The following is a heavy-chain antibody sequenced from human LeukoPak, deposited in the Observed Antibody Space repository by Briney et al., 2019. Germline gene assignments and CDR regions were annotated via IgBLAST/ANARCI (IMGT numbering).Heavy chain of an antibody. CDR3: ARGQLYYYGSGSYSRPFDY. V-gene: IGHV4-34*01. CDR1: GGSFSGYY. D-gene: IGHD3-10*01. Sequence: SETLSLTCAVYGGSFSGYYWSWIRQPPGKGLEWMGEINHSGSTNYHPSLKGRVTISLDTSKNQFSLKLSSVTAADTAVYYCARGQLYYYGSGSYSRPFDYWGQGTLVTVSS. CDR2: INHSGST. J-gene: IGHJ4*02.